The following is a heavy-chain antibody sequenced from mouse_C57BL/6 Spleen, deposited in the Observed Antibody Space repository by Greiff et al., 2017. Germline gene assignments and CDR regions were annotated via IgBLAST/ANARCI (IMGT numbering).Heavy chain of an antibody. CDR1: GYTFTDHT. CDR3: AMARDYDDYAMDY. CDR2: FYPRDGST. J-gene: IGHJ4*01. D-gene: IGHD2-4*01. V-gene: IGHV1-78*01. Sequence: QVQLQQSDAELVKPGASVKISCKVSGYTFTDHTIHWMKQRPEQGLEWIGYFYPRDGSTKYNEKFKDKATLTADKSSSTAYMQLRSLTYEDSAVYYCAMARDYDDYAMDYWGQGTSVTVSS.